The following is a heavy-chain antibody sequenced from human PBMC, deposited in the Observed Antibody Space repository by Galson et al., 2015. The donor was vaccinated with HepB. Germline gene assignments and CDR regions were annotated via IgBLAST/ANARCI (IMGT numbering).Heavy chain of an antibody. CDR1: GFTFSSYA. D-gene: IGHD2-15*01. V-gene: IGHV3-30*04. CDR3: ATLGYCSGGSCYRNPTYYYYYYGMDV. Sequence: SLRLSCAASGFTFSSYAMHWVRQAPGKGLEWVAVISYDGSNKYYADSVKGRFTISRDNSKNTLYLQMNSLRAEDTAVYYCATLGYCSGGSCYRNPTYYYYYYGMDVWGQGTTVTVSS. J-gene: IGHJ6*02. CDR2: ISYDGSNK.